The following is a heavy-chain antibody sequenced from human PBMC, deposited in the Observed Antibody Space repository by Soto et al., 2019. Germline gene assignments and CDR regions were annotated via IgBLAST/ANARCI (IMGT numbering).Heavy chain of an antibody. CDR3: ARGGPSGSYFDY. Sequence: QVQLVESGGGVVQSGRSLRLSCAASGFSFRRYGMHWVRQAPGKGLEWVGVIWSDGSEKYYGDSVKGRFTISRDNSRNTLYLQINSLRAEDTTAYYCARGGPSGSYFDYWGLGTLVTVSS. CDR2: IWSDGSEK. D-gene: IGHD6-25*01. CDR1: GFSFRRYG. V-gene: IGHV3-33*01. J-gene: IGHJ4*02.